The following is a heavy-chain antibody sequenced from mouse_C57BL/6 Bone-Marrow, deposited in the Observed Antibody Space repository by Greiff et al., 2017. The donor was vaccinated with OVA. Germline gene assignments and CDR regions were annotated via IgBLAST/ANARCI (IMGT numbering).Heavy chain of an antibody. Sequence: DVKLVESGPGLVKPSQSLSLTCSVTGYSITSGYYWNWIRQFPGNKLEWMGYISNDGSNNYNPSLKNRISITRDTSTNQFFLKLNSVTTEDTATYYCARERGGNYAYYYAMDYWGQGTSVTVSS. V-gene: IGHV3-6*01. CDR3: ARERGGNYAYYYAMDY. J-gene: IGHJ4*01. CDR1: GYSITSGYY. CDR2: ISNDGSN. D-gene: IGHD2-1*01.